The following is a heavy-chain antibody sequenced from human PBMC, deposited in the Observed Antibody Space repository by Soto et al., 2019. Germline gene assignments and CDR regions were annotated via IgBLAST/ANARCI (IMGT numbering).Heavy chain of an antibody. V-gene: IGHV1-3*01. J-gene: IGHJ4*02. D-gene: IGHD1-26*01. CDR2: INAGNGNT. CDR1: GYTFTNYA. CDR3: ARWVGGNYFHY. Sequence: SVKVSCKASGYTFTNYAMHWVRQAPGQRLEWMGWINAGNGNTKYSQKFQGRVTITRDTSASTAYMELRSLRSEDTAVYFCARWVGGNYFHYWGQGTQVTVSS.